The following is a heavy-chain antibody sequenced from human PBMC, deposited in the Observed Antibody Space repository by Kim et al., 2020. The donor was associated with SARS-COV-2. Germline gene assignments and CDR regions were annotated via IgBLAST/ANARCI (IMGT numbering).Heavy chain of an antibody. V-gene: IGHV3-30*07. J-gene: IGHJ6*01. CDR3: ARESAVNGLGASSSMDV. D-gene: IGHD3-10*01. Sequence: VRGRFTISRDNSKNTLYLQMNSLTTEDTTTYHCARESAVNGLGASSSMDVWGQGTTVTVSS.